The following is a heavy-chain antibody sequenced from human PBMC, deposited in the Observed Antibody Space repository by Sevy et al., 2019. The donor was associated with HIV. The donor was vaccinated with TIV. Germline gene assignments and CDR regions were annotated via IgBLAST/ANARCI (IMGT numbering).Heavy chain of an antibody. CDR2: ISGSGTRT. V-gene: IGHV3-23*01. D-gene: IGHD3-22*01. CDR1: GFSFDSYG. Sequence: GGSLRLSCAVSGFSFDSYGMTWVRQAPGKGLEWVSGISGSGTRTYYADSVKGRFIISRDNSKNTLYLQMNSLRSEDMGIYYGGKGGGGHYDPDEIGYYFYYYNMDVWGKGTTVTVSS. CDR3: GKGGGGHYDPDEIGYYFYYYNMDV. J-gene: IGHJ6*03.